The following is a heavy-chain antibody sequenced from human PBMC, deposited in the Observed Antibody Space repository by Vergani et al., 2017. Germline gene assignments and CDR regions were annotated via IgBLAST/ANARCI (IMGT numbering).Heavy chain of an antibody. CDR2: IWYDGSKK. D-gene: IGHD2/OR15-2a*01. J-gene: IGHJ6*03. Sequence: QVQLVESGGGVVQPGTSLRLSCEASGFKFSQFGMHWVRQAPGKGLEWVTIIWYDGSKKYYAESVKGRFSISRDNSKNTVYLHMNSLRAEDTAIYYCARDRGPTYGHYYMDGWGKGTTVTVSS. CDR1: GFKFSQFG. V-gene: IGHV3-33*01. CDR3: ARDRGPTYGHYYMDG.